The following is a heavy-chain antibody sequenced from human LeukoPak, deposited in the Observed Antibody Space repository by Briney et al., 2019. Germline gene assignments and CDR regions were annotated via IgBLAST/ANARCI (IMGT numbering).Heavy chain of an antibody. CDR1: GFSFASYS. D-gene: IGHD2-21*01. Sequence: PGGSLRLSCAASGFSFASYSMRWVRQAPGKGLQWVSAISDSGGNVDYADSVRGRFTIFRDNSKNTLYLQMNSLRVDDTAVYYCAPLNWYSPGGYWGQGTLVTVSS. CDR2: ISDSGGNV. J-gene: IGHJ4*02. V-gene: IGHV3-23*01. CDR3: APLNWYSPGGY.